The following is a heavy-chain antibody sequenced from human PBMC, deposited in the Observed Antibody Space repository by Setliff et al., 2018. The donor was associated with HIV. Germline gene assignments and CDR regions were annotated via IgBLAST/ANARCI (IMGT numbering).Heavy chain of an antibody. J-gene: IGHJ4*02. CDR2: IYHSGST. CDR1: GGSFSGYY. CDR3: ARSPLYSGYERYYFDY. V-gene: IGHV4-34*01. D-gene: IGHD5-12*01. Sequence: SETLSLTCAVYGGSFSGYYWSWVRQPPGKGLEWIGEIYHSGSTNYNPSLKSRVAISLDRSKTRFSLKLSSVTAADTAVYYCARSPLYSGYERYYFDYWGQGTLVTVSS.